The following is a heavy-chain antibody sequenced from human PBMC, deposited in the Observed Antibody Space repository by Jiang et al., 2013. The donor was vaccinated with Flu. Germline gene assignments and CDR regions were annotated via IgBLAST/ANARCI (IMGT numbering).Heavy chain of an antibody. V-gene: IGHV1-18*04. Sequence: SGAEVKKPGASVKVSCKASGYTFTSYGISWVRQAPGQGLEWMGWISAYNGNTNYAQKLQGRVTMTTDTSTSTAYMELRSLRSDDTAVYYCARFTKVGYCSSTSCYKRYYGMDVWGQGTTVTVSS. CDR3: ARFTKVGYCSSTSCYKRYYGMDV. J-gene: IGHJ6*02. D-gene: IGHD2-2*02. CDR1: GYTFTSYG. CDR2: ISAYNGNT.